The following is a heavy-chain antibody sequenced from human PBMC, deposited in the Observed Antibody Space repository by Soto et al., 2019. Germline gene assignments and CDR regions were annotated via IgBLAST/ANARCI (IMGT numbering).Heavy chain of an antibody. V-gene: IGHV3-23*01. CDR1: GFTFSSYA. CDR2: ISGSGGST. CDR3: AKAGVTMVRGVIVYYGMDV. Sequence: GGSLRLSCAASGFTFSSYAMSWVRQAPGKGLEWVSAISGSGGSTYYADSVKGRFTISRDNSKNTLYLQMNSLRAEDTAVYYCAKAGVTMVRGVIVYYGMDVWGQGTTVTVSS. D-gene: IGHD3-10*01. J-gene: IGHJ6*02.